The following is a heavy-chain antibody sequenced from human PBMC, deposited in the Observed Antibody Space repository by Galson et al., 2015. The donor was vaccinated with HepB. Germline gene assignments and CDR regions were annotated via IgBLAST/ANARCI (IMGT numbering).Heavy chain of an antibody. J-gene: IGHJ2*01. D-gene: IGHD6-13*01. Sequence: SLRLSCAASRFMFSTYGMHWVRQAPGKGLEWVALISFDGSNKYYADSVKGRFTISRDNSKSTLYLQMNSLRAEDTAVYYCARDLTGYSSTWRRYWFFDLWGRGTLVTVPS. CDR1: RFMFSTYG. CDR2: ISFDGSNK. CDR3: ARDLTGYSSTWRRYWFFDL. V-gene: IGHV3-33*08.